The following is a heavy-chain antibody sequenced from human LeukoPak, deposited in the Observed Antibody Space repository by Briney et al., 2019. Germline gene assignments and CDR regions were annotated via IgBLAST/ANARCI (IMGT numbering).Heavy chain of an antibody. CDR3: VRGEYSYGPLDYYYYMDV. J-gene: IGHJ6*03. CDR1: GFTFSDYT. Sequence: GGALRLSCAASGFTFSDYTMNWVRQAPGKGLELVSSISSSSSYRYYAYSVKGRFTIHRDKAQNSLSLQMKSLRAEDTAVYYCVRGEYSYGPLDYYYYMDVWGKGTTVTVSS. CDR2: ISSSSSYR. V-gene: IGHV3-21*01. D-gene: IGHD5-18*01.